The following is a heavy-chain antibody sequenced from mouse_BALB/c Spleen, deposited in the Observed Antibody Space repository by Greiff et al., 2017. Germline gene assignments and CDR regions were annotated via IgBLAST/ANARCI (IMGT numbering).Heavy chain of an antibody. CDR3: ARSNLLWYAMDD. CDR1: GFTFSSFG. V-gene: IGHV5-17*02. D-gene: IGHD2-1*01. J-gene: IGHJ4*01. CDR2: ISSGSSTS. Sequence: EVKLMESGGGLVQPGGSRKLSCAASGFTFSSFGMHWVRQAPEKGLEWVAYISSGSSTSYYADTVKGRFTISRDNPKNTLFLQMTSLRSEDTAMYYCARSNLLWYAMDDWGQGTSVTVSA.